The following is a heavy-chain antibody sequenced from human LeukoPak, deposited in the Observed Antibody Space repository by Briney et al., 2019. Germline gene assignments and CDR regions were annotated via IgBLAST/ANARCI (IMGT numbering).Heavy chain of an antibody. CDR3: ARGRTGYQLLPTKKDYSYYYVDV. D-gene: IGHD2-2*01. J-gene: IGHJ6*03. CDR2: INHSGST. Sequence: PPETLSLTCAVYGGSFSGYYWSWIRQPPGKGLEWIGEINHSGSTNYNPSLKSRVTISVDTSKNQFSLKLSSVTAADRAVYYCARGRTGYQLLPTKKDYSYYYVDVWDKGTTVTVSS. CDR1: GGSFSGYY. V-gene: IGHV4-34*01.